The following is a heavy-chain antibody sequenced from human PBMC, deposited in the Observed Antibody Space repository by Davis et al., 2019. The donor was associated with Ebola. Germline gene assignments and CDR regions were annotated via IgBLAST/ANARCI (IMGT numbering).Heavy chain of an antibody. D-gene: IGHD2-21*02. CDR3: ARGPSVATAHYFDF. J-gene: IGHJ4*02. CDR2: IIPILGIA. Sequence: AASVKVSCKASGGTFSSYTISWVRQAPGQGLEWMGRIIPILGIANYAQKFRGRVTITADKSTRIAYMELSILRSEDTAVYYCARGPSVATAHYFDFWGQGTLVTVSS. V-gene: IGHV1-69*02. CDR1: GGTFSSYT.